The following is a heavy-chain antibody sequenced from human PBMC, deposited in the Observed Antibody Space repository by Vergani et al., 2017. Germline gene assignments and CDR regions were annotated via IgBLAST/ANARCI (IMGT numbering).Heavy chain of an antibody. CDR1: GFTFDDYA. V-gene: IGHV3-43*02. CDR2: ISGDGGST. Sequence: EVQLVESGGGVVQPGGSLRLSCAASGFTFDDYAMHWVRQAPGKGLEWVSLISGDGGSTYYADSVKGRFTISRDNSKNSLYLQMNSLSTEDTALYYCAKPLGAYSSGFDAFDIWGQGTMVTVSS. D-gene: IGHD6-19*01. CDR3: AKPLGAYSSGFDAFDI. J-gene: IGHJ3*02.